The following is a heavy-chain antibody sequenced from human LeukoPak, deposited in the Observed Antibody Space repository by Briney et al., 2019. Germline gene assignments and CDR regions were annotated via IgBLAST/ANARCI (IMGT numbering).Heavy chain of an antibody. J-gene: IGHJ5*02. CDR3: ARHPRAGYGSGNWFDP. CDR1: GGSISSYY. D-gene: IGHD3-10*01. Sequence: SETLSLTCTVSGGSISSYYWSWIRQPPGKGLEWIGYIYYSGSTNYNPSLKSRVTISVDTSKNQFSLKLSSVTAADTAVHYCARHPRAGYGSGNWFDPWGQGTLVTVSS. V-gene: IGHV4-59*08. CDR2: IYYSGST.